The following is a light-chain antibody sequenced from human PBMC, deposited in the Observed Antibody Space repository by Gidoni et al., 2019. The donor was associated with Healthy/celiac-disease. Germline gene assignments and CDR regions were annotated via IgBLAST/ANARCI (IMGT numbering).Light chain of an antibody. Sequence: DIQLTQSPSFLSASVGDRVTITCRASQGISSYLAWYQQKPGKATKLLIYAASTLQSGVPSRFSGSGSGTEFTLTISSLQPEDFATYYCQQRYTFGQGTKLEIK. CDR2: AAS. CDR1: QGISSY. J-gene: IGKJ2*01. CDR3: QQRYT. V-gene: IGKV1-9*01.